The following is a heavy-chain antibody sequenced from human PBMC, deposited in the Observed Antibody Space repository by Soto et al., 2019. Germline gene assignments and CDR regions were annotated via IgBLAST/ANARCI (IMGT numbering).Heavy chain of an antibody. Sequence: EVQLLESGGGLVQPGGSLRLSCAASGFTFSSYAMSWVRQAPGKGLEWVSAISGSGGSTYYADSVKGRVTSSRDNSKNTLYLQMSSVRAEETAVYYCAKGPRNYEDNWFDPWGQGTLVTVSS. V-gene: IGHV3-23*01. CDR2: ISGSGGST. CDR1: GFTFSSYA. J-gene: IGHJ5*02. D-gene: IGHD1-7*01. CDR3: AKGPRNYEDNWFDP.